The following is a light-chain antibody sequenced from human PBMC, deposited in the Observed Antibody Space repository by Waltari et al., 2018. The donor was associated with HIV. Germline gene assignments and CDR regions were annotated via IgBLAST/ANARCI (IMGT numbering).Light chain of an antibody. CDR2: GTN. J-gene: IGLJ2*01. Sequence: QSVLTPPPSVSGAPGQRVTISCTGSSSNIGSDYDFHWYQQLPGAAPKLLISGTNNRPAGVPDRFSVAKAGTSASLATRGLQPEDEADYYCQSYDSSRNAWGVFGGGTKLTVL. CDR1: SSNIGSDYD. CDR3: QSYDSSRNAWGV. V-gene: IGLV1-40*01.